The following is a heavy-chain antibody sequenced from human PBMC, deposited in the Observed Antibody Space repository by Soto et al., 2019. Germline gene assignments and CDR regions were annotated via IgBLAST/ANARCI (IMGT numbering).Heavy chain of an antibody. Sequence: PGGFLRLSCAASGFTFRSFTMNWVRQAPGKGLEWVSTISSNSAHIYYTDALRGRFTISRDNAKNSLHLQMNSLRADDTAVYYCTRDASRDSSARGWFDPWGPGTLVTVSS. CDR2: ISSNSAHI. CDR3: TRDASRDSSARGWFDP. V-gene: IGHV3-21*01. J-gene: IGHJ5*02. D-gene: IGHD6-13*01. CDR1: GFTFRSFT.